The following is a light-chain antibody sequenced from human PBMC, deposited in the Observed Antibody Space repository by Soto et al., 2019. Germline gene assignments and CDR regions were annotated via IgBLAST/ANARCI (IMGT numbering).Light chain of an antibody. CDR1: QSISSY. J-gene: IGKJ5*01. Sequence: DIQMTQSPSSLSASVGDRVTITCRASQSISSYLNWYQQKPGKAPKLLIYAASSLQSGVPSRFNGSGSGTDFTLTISSLQPEDFATYYCQQSYSTRITFGQGTRLEIK. CDR3: QQSYSTRIT. CDR2: AAS. V-gene: IGKV1-39*01.